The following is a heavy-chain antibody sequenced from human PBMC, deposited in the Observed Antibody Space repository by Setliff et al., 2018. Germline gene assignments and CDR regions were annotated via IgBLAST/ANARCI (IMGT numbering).Heavy chain of an antibody. J-gene: IGHJ6*01. D-gene: IGHD7-27*01. Sequence: SETLSLTCPVSGGSVSSGSYYWSWIRQPAGKGLEWIGRLYTGGSTNYNPALKSRVSFSVDASKNHFSLKLNDVTAADTAVYYCARAGDRGLGGMDVWGQGTTVTVSS. V-gene: IGHV4-61*02. CDR2: LYTGGST. CDR1: GGSVSSGSYY. CDR3: ARAGDRGLGGMDV.